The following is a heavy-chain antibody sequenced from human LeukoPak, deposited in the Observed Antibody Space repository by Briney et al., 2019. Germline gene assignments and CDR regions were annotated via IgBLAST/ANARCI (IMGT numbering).Heavy chain of an antibody. Sequence: GGSMRLSCAADGFTFSSYSMNWVRQAPGKGLEWVSYISSSSSTIYYAASVKGRFTISRDNAKNSLYLQMNSLRAEDTAVYYCARDRVGGDMVRGFDYWGQGTLVTVSS. V-gene: IGHV3-48*04. J-gene: IGHJ4*02. CDR3: ARDRVGGDMVRGFDY. D-gene: IGHD3-10*01. CDR2: ISSSSSTI. CDR1: GFTFSSYS.